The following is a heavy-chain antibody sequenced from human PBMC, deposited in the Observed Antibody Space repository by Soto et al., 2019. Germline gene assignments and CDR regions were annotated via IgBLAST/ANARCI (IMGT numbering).Heavy chain of an antibody. D-gene: IGHD4-4*01. CDR3: ARELYDYSNYQPPHYYYYGMDV. J-gene: IGHJ6*02. CDR1: GFTFSSYS. Sequence: PGGSLRLSCAASGFTFSSYSMNWVRQAPGKGPEWVSSISSSSSYIYYADSVKGRFTISRDNAKNSLYLQMNSLRAEDTAVYYCARELYDYSNYQPPHYYYYGMDVWGQGTTVTVSS. CDR2: ISSSSSYI. V-gene: IGHV3-21*01.